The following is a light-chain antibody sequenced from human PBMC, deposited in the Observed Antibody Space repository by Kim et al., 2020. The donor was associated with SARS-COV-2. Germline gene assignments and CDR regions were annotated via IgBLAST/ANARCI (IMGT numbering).Light chain of an antibody. CDR2: GRN. J-gene: IGLJ2*01. CDR1: SLRNYY. V-gene: IGLV3-19*01. CDR3: QSRNSAGSAL. Sequence: SSELTQDPAVSVALGQTVRITCQGDSLRNYYATWYQQKPRQAPVLVIYGRNNRPSGIPDRFSGSTSGNTASLTISGAQGEDEADFYCQSRNSAGSALFGGGTQLTVL.